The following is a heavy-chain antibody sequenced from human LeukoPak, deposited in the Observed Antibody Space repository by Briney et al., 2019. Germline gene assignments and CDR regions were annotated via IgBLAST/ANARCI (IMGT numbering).Heavy chain of an antibody. D-gene: IGHD3-10*01. Sequence: PGRSLRLSCAASGFTFSSYGMHWVRQAPGKGLEWVAVIWYDGSNKYYADSVKGRFTISRDNSKNTLYRQMNSLRAEDTAVYYCARDFYVGSGSYYIGYWGQGTLVTVSS. J-gene: IGHJ4*02. CDR1: GFTFSSYG. CDR2: IWYDGSNK. CDR3: ARDFYVGSGSYYIGY. V-gene: IGHV3-33*01.